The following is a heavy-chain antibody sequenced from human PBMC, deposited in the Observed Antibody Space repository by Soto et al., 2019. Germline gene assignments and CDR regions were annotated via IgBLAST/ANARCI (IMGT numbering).Heavy chain of an antibody. CDR2: IYHRGNT. CDR3: ARGLSDRMSSSVDY. V-gene: IGHV4-39*01. D-gene: IGHD6-13*01. CDR1: NGSISNPIYY. J-gene: IGHJ4*02. Sequence: PSETLSLTCTVSNGSISNPIYYWGWLRQPPGKGLEWIGSIYHRGNTNYNPSLQVRVTISVDTSKNQFSLKLSSVTAADTAVYYCARGLSDRMSSSVDYWGQGTLVTVSS.